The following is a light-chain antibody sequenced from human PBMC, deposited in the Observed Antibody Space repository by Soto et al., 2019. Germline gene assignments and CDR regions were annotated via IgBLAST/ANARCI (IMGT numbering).Light chain of an antibody. V-gene: IGKV1-5*01. CDR2: DAS. CDR3: QQYNTYSSWT. CDR1: QSISSW. J-gene: IGKJ1*01. Sequence: DIQMTQSPSTLSASVGDRVTITCRASQSISSWLAWYQQKPGKAPKLLIYDASSLEGGVPSRFSGSGSGTEFTLTISSLQPDDFATYYCQQYNTYSSWTFGQGTKVDI.